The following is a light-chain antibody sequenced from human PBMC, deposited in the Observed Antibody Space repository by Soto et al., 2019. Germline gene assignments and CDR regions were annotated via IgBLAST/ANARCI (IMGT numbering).Light chain of an antibody. V-gene: IGLV1-40*01. CDR1: SSNIGAHYD. J-gene: IGLJ1*01. CDR2: GNS. CDR3: QSYDNSLSVYV. Sequence: QPVLTRPRSVSGAPGQRVTRSYTGSSSNIGAHYDVHWYQHLPGTAPKLLIYGNSNRPSGVPDRFSGSKSGTSASLAITGLQPDDEADYYCQSYDNSLSVYVFGTGTKVTVL.